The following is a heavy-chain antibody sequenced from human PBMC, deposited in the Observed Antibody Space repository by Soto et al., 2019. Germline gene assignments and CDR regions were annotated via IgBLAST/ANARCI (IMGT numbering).Heavy chain of an antibody. CDR3: ARDGKNCSDDDGFDL. CDR1: GYIFTTYA. Sequence: QVQLVRSGAEVKKPGASVKVSCKASGYIFTTYAIHWVRQAPGQSLEWMGWINGGNGNTKYSQKFQGRVSITRDTSASTAYMELCNLRSEDTAVYYCARDGKNCSDDDGFDLWGQGTLVTVSS. J-gene: IGHJ4*02. V-gene: IGHV1-3*01. CDR2: INGGNGNT. D-gene: IGHD1-1*01.